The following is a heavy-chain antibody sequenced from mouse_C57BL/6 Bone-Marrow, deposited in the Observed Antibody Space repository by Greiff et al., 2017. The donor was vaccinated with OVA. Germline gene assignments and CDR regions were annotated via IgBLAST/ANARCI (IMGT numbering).Heavy chain of an antibody. V-gene: IGHV14-3*01. CDR3: ARGNFCSSFYAMDY. Sequence: VQLQQSVAELVRPGASVKLSCTASGFNIKNTYMHWVKQRPEQGLEWIGRIDPANGNTKYAPKFQGKATMTADTSSTTAYVQLSSLSSEDTAVYCCARGNFCSSFYAMDYWGQGTSVTVSS. CDR1: GFNIKNTY. J-gene: IGHJ4*01. CDR2: IDPANGNT. D-gene: IGHD1-1*01.